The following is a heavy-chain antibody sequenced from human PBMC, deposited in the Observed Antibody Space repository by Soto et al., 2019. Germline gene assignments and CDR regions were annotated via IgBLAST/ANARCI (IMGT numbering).Heavy chain of an antibody. CDR2: ISSSSSYI. CDR3: ARDPYCSGGSCYFDY. Sequence: GGSLRLSCAASGFTFSSYSMNWVRQAPGKGLEWVSSISSSSSYIYYADSVKGRFTISRDNAKNSLYLQMNSLRAEDAAVYYCARDPYCSGGSCYFDYWGQGTLVNVSS. V-gene: IGHV3-21*01. D-gene: IGHD2-15*01. J-gene: IGHJ4*02. CDR1: GFTFSSYS.